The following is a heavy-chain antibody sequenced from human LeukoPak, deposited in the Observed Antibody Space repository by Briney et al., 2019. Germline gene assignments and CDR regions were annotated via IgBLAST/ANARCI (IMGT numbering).Heavy chain of an antibody. CDR1: GYTFTSYA. CDR2: INTNTGNP. CDR3: ARQGVLIRGSGSTKSYMDV. Sequence: ASLKVSRKASGYTFTSYAMNWVREAPGQGLEWRGWINTNTGNPTYAQGFTGRFVFALDTSVSTAYLQISSLKAEDTAVYYCARQGVLIRGSGSTKSYMDVWGKGTTVTVSS. J-gene: IGHJ6*03. V-gene: IGHV7-4-1*02. D-gene: IGHD1-26*01.